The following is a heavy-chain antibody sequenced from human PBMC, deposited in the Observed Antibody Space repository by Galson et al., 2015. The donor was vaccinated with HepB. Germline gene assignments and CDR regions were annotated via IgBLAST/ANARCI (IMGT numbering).Heavy chain of an antibody. V-gene: IGHV1-18*01. CDR3: ARGRGVITPRYYFDY. CDR2: ISAYNGNT. CDR1: GGTFSSYA. J-gene: IGHJ4*02. Sequence: SVKVSCKASGGTFSSYAISWVRQAPGQGLEWMGWISAYNGNTNYAQKLQGRVTMTTDTSTSTAYMELRSLRSDDTAVYYCARGRGVITPRYYFDYWGQGTLVTVSS. D-gene: IGHD3-10*01.